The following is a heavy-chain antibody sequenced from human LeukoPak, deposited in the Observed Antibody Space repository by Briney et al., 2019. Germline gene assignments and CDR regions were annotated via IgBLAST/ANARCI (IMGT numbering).Heavy chain of an antibody. Sequence: ASVKVSCKASGYTFTSYGISWVRQAPGQGLEWMGWISAYNGNTNYAQKLQGRVTMTTDTSTSTAYMELRSLGSDDTAVYYCARSITIFGVVITSYYGMDVWGQGTTVTVSS. CDR1: GYTFTSYG. J-gene: IGHJ6*02. V-gene: IGHV1-18*01. CDR2: ISAYNGNT. D-gene: IGHD3-3*01. CDR3: ARSITIFGVVITSYYGMDV.